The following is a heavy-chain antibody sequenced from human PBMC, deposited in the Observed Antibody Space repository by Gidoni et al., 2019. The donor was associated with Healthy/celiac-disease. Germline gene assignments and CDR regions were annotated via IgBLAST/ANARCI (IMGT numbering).Heavy chain of an antibody. V-gene: IGHV4-34*01. CDR3: ARGRGVITIFEVAKGAVNWFDP. CDR2: INHSGST. J-gene: IGHJ5*02. CDR1: GGSFSGYY. D-gene: IGHD3-3*01. Sequence: QVQLQQWGAGLLKPSETLSLTCAVYGGSFSGYYWSWIRQPPGKGLEWIGEINHSGSTNYNPSLKIRVTISVDTSKNQFSLKLSSVTAADTAVYYCARGRGVITIFEVAKGAVNWFDPWGQGTLVTVSS.